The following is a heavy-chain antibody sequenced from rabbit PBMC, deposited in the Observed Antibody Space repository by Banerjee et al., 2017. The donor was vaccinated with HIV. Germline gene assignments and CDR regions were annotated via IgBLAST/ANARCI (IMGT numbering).Heavy chain of an antibody. J-gene: IGHJ2*01. CDR2: IGAGSGST. D-gene: IGHD6-1*01. CDR3: ARYSADYFGDGYANYAFHP. Sequence: QEQLEETGGGLVQPGGSLTLLCKASGFDFTNYYICWVRQAPGKGLEWIACIGAGSGSTYYASWAKGRFTISKTSSTTVTLQMTSLTAADTAAFFCARYSADYFGDGYANYAFHPWGQGTLVT. CDR1: GFDFTNYY. V-gene: IGHV1S45*01.